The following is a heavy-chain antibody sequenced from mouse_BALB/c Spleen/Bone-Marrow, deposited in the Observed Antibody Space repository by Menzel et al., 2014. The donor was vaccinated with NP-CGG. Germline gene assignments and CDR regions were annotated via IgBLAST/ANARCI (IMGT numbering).Heavy chain of an antibody. V-gene: IGHV5-12-2*01. J-gene: IGHJ2*01. CDR2: ISNGGGST. CDR3: ARQIYFPYFDY. D-gene: IGHD2-1*01. CDR1: GFTFSSYT. Sequence: EVMLVESGGGLVQPGGSLKLSCAASGFTFSSYTMSWVRQTPEKRLEWVAYISNGGGSTYYPDTVKGRFTISGDNAKNTLYLQMSSLKSEDTAMYYCARQIYFPYFDYWGQGTTLTVSS.